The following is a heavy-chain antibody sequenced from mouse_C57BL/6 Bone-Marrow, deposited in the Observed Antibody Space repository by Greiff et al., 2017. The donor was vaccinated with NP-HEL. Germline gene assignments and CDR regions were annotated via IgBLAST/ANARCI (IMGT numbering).Heavy chain of an antibody. CDR3: ARDRGYDYYAMDY. J-gene: IGHJ4*01. V-gene: IGHV5-4*01. CDR2: ISDGGSYT. D-gene: IGHD3-1*01. CDR1: GFTFSSYA. Sequence: EVKLVESGGGLVKPGGSLKLSCAASGFTFSSYAMSWVRQTPEKRLEWVATISDGGSYTYYPDNVKGRFTISRDNAKNNLYLQMSHLKSEDTAMYYCARDRGYDYYAMDYWGQGTSVTVSS.